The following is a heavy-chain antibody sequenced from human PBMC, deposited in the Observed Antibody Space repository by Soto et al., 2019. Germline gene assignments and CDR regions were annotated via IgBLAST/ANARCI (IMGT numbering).Heavy chain of an antibody. V-gene: IGHV1-3*01. CDR2: IHAGNGHT. CDR1: GYTFTSYA. Sequence: ASAKPSCQASGYTFTSYAMHLVRQAPGQRLAWMGWIHAGNGHTTYSQKVQGSVTITRDTSATTDYMELRSLRSEDTAVYYCAREPTRPGYYDGLDGWGQGTSVTVSS. D-gene: IGHD6-6*01. J-gene: IGHJ6*02. CDR3: AREPTRPGYYDGLDG.